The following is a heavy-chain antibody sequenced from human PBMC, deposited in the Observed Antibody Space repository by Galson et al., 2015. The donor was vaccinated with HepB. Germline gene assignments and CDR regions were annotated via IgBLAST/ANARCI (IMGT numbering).Heavy chain of an antibody. CDR2: IYSGGST. Sequence: SLRLSCAASGFTDSSNYMSWVRQAPGKGLEWVSVIYSGGSTYYADPVKGRFTISRDNSKNTLYLQMNSLRAEDTAVYYCARTKYYYDSSGTTPKGGDYWGQGTLVTVSS. J-gene: IGHJ4*02. CDR3: ARTKYYYDSSGTTPKGGDY. CDR1: GFTDSSNY. V-gene: IGHV3-66*01. D-gene: IGHD3-22*01.